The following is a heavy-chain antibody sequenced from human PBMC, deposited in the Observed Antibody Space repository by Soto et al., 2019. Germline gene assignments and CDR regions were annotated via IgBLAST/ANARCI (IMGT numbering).Heavy chain of an antibody. CDR1: GFTFNSYA. V-gene: IGHV3-21*04. D-gene: IGHD2-15*01. CDR3: ASEFCSGGSCYSRIFDY. Sequence: PVGSLRLSCAAFGFTFNSYAMHWVRQSPGKGLEWVAFISSGSDYLYYADSVKGRFTISRDNAKSSLYLQMNSLTDDDTALYNCASEFCSGGSCYSRIFDYWGQGSLVTVSS. CDR2: ISSGSDYL. J-gene: IGHJ4*02.